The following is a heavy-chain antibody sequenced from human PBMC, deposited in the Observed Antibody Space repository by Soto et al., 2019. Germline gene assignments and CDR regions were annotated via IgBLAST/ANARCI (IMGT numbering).Heavy chain of an antibody. V-gene: IGHV4-39*01. J-gene: IGHJ6*02. CDR2: IYYSGST. CDR1: GGSISSSSYY. CDR3: ARRITIFGVVTLYYYGMDV. Sequence: KTSETLSLTCTVSGGSISSSSYYWGWIRQPPGKGLEWIGSIYYSGSTYYNPSLKSRVTISVDTSKNQFSLKLSSVTAADTAVYYCARRITIFGVVTLYYYGMDVWGQGTTVTVSS. D-gene: IGHD3-3*01.